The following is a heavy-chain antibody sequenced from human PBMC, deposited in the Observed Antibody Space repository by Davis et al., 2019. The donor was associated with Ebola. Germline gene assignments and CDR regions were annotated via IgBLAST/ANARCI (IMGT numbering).Heavy chain of an antibody. D-gene: IGHD5-24*01. V-gene: IGHV3-53*01. CDR2: IYSGDNR. Sequence: GGFLRLSCAASGFAVDSRYLIWVRQAPGKGLEWVSSIYSGDNRNYADSVKGRCTISRDSSKNTLYLQISSLRAEDTATYYCASYNDWGQGTLVTVSS. CDR3: ASYND. J-gene: IGHJ4*02. CDR1: GFAVDSRY.